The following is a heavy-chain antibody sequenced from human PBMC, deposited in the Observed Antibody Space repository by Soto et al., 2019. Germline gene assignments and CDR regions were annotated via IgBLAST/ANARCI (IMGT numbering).Heavy chain of an antibody. D-gene: IGHD6-19*01. CDR2: VEAGDGRT. CDR3: ARSTGWYALDI. V-gene: IGHV1-3*01. J-gene: IGHJ3*02. Sequence: QVQLVQSGAEVRQPGASVKISCEASGYIFTTYTIHWVRQAPGQRLEWMGWVEAGDGRTRYSQRLQARVTITRDPSARTAYMELSSLISEDTGVYYCARSTGWYALDIWGQDTMVIVSS. CDR1: GYIFTTYT.